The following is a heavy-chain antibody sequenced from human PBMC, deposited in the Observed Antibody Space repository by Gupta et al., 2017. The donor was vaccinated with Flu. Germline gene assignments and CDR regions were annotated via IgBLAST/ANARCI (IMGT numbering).Heavy chain of an antibody. J-gene: IGHJ4*02. CDR1: GGSISSGSYY. CDR3: ARAHSSGWWYYFDY. V-gene: IGHV4-61*02. Sequence: QVQLQESGPGLVKPSQTLSLTCTVSGGSISSGSYYWSWIRHPAGKGLEWIGRIYTRGSTNYNPSLKSRVTISVDTSKNQFSLKLSSVTAADTAVYYCARAHSSGWWYYFDYWGQGTLVTVSS. CDR2: IYTRGST. D-gene: IGHD6-19*01.